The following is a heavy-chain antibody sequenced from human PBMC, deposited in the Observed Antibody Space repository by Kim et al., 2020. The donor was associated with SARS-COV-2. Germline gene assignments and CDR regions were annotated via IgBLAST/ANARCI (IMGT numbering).Heavy chain of an antibody. CDR3: ASEGVTKIHYYYYGMDV. Sequence: SETLSLTCTVSGGSISSSSYYWGWIRQPPGKGLEWIGSIYYSGSTYYNPSLKSRITISVDTSKNQFSLKLSSVTAADTAVYYCASEGVTKIHYYYYGMDVWGQGTTVTVSS. CDR2: IYYSGST. D-gene: IGHD3-22*01. J-gene: IGHJ6*02. V-gene: IGHV4-39*01. CDR1: GGSISSSSYY.